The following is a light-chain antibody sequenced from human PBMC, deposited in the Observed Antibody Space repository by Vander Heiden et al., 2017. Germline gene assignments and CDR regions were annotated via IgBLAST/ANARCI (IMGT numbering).Light chain of an antibody. V-gene: IGKV3-11*01. CDR2: DAS. CDR1: QSVSSY. J-gene: IGKJ3*01. Sequence: EIVLTQSPATLSLSPGERATLSCRASQSVSSYLAWYQQRPGQAPRLLIYDASNRATGIPARFSRSGSGTDFTLTISNLEPEDFAVYYCQRRTNSLPTFRAGT. CDR3: QRRTNSLPT.